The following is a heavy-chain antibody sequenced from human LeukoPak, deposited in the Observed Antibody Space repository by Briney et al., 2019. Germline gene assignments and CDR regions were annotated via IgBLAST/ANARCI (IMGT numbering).Heavy chain of an antibody. Sequence: PGRSLRLSCAASGFTFSSYGMHWVRQAPGKGLEWVAVIWYDGSDKYYADSAKGRFTISRDNSRNTLYLQMNSLRAEDTAVFYCAKGDYFDYWGQGTLVTVSS. J-gene: IGHJ4*02. V-gene: IGHV3-33*06. D-gene: IGHD3-16*01. CDR1: GFTFSSYG. CDR2: IWYDGSDK. CDR3: AKGDYFDY.